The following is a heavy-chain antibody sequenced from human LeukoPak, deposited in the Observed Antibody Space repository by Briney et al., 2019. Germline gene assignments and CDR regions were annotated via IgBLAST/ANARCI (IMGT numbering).Heavy chain of an antibody. J-gene: IGHJ4*02. D-gene: IGHD5/OR15-5a*01. Sequence: GASVKVSCKASGYTFIGYYLHWVRQAPGQGLEWMGWINPTSGGTNYAQKFQDRVTMTRDTSINTAYMELSRLTSDDTAVYYCARLVGLSTTASCWGQGTLVIVSS. CDR3: ARLVGLSTTASC. V-gene: IGHV1-2*02. CDR2: INPTSGGT. CDR1: GYTFIGYY.